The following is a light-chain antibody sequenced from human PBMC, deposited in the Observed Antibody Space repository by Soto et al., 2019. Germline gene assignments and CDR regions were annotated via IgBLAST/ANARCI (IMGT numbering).Light chain of an antibody. J-gene: IGKJ1*01. Sequence: EIVMTQSPATLSVSPVEXXTXXXXASQSVSSNLAWYQQKPGQAPRLLIYGVSTRATGIPARFSGSGSGTEFTLTITSLQSEDFAVYYCQQYNNWPPGTFGQGTKVDI. V-gene: IGKV3-15*01. CDR3: QQYNNWPPGT. CDR2: GVS. CDR1: QSVSSN.